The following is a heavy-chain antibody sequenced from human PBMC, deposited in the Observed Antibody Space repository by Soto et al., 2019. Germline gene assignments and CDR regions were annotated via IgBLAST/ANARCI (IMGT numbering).Heavy chain of an antibody. Sequence: EVQVSESGGGSVQPGGSLRLSCATSGFTFSNYPMNWVRQAPGKGLEWVSGISAGGDRTYYADSVKGRFTIFRDNSKNSVSLRMNSLRVEDTAVYYCARRVWGQGTLVTVSS. CDR1: GFTFSNYP. CDR3: ARRV. J-gene: IGHJ4*02. CDR2: ISAGGDRT. V-gene: IGHV3-23*01.